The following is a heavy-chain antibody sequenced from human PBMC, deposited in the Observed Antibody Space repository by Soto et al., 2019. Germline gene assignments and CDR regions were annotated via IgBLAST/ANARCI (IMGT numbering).Heavy chain of an antibody. CDR2: IIPIFGTA. V-gene: IGHV1-69*13. CDR3: AREIPERFRAGMDV. CDR1: GGTFSSCA. J-gene: IGHJ6*02. Sequence: GASVKVSCKASGGTFSSCAISWVRQAPGQGLEWMGGIIPIFGTANYAQKFQGRVTITADESTSTAYMELSSLRSEDTAVYYCAREIPERFRAGMDVWGQGTTVTVSS. D-gene: IGHD1-1*01.